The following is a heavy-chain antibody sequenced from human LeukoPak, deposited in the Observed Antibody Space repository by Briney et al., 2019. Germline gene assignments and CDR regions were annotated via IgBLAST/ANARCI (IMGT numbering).Heavy chain of an antibody. Sequence: PSETLSLTCTVSGGSISSSSYYWGWIRQPPGKGLEWIGSIYYSGSTYYNPSLKSRVTISVDTSKNQFSLKLSSVTAADTAVYYCARHRASWSPSAFDIWGQGTMVTVSS. CDR1: GGSISSSSYY. J-gene: IGHJ3*02. D-gene: IGHD3-3*01. CDR3: ARHRASWSPSAFDI. V-gene: IGHV4-39*01. CDR2: IYYSGST.